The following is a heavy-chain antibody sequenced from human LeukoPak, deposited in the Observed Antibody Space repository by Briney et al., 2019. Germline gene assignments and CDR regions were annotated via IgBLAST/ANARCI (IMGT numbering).Heavy chain of an antibody. D-gene: IGHD1-14*01. V-gene: IGHV3-21*01. Sequence: GGSLRLSCAASGFTFSTYSMNWVRQAPGKGLEWVSSISTSSTYIYYADSVNVRFTISRDNAKNSLYLQMNSLRAEDTAVYYCARHEPVITLSSHYYGMAVWGPGTTVTVS. CDR2: ISTSSTYI. CDR3: ARHEPVITLSSHYYGMAV. J-gene: IGHJ6*02. CDR1: GFTFSTYS.